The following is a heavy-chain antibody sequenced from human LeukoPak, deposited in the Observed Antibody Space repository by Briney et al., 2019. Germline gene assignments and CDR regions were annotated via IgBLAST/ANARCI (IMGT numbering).Heavy chain of an antibody. CDR3: ARGRIVVVPAAIGDWYFDL. CDR2: ISAYNGNT. V-gene: IGHV1-18*01. J-gene: IGHJ2*01. Sequence: ASVKASCKASGYTFTSYGISWVRQAPGQGLEWMGWISAYNGNTNYAQKLQGRVTMTTDTSTSTAYMELRSLRSDDTAVYYCARGRIVVVPAAIGDWYFDLWGRGTMVTVSS. CDR1: GYTFTSYG. D-gene: IGHD2-2*02.